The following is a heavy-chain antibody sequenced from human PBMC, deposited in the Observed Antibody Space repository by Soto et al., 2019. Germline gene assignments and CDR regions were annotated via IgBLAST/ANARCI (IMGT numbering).Heavy chain of an antibody. J-gene: IGHJ4*02. D-gene: IGHD5-18*01. CDR2: INHGVST. CDR3: ARDGYFYGSFDY. V-gene: IGHV4-34*01. CDR1: GGSFSDYY. Sequence: PSETLSLTCAVYGGSFSDYYWSWIRQPPGKGLEWIGEINHGVSTNYNPSLKSRVTISVDASKSQFSLKLSSVSAADTAVYYCARDGYFYGSFDYWGQGTLVNVSS.